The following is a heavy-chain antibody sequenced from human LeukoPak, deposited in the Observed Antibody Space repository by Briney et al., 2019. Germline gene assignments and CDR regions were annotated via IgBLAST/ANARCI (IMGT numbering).Heavy chain of an antibody. CDR2: IYYSGTT. J-gene: IGHJ4*02. V-gene: IGHV4-30-4*01. Sequence: SETLSLTCTVSGGSISSGDYYWSWIRQPQGKGLDWIGYIYYSGTTYNNPSLKSRVTISVYTSNNQFSLKLNSVTAADTAVYYCARGPGYCGGGTCYSHFDYCGQGTLVTVSS. D-gene: IGHD2-15*01. CDR1: GGSISSGDYY. CDR3: ARGPGYCGGGTCYSHFDY.